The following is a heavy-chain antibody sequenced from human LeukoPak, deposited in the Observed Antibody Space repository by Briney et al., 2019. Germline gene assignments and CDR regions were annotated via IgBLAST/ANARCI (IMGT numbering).Heavy chain of an antibody. D-gene: IGHD2-2*01. Sequence: GGSLRLSCAASGFTFINAWMNWVRQAPGQGLEWVGRIKSKTGGGTNDYAAPVKGRFTISRDDSKNTLYLQMNSLKTEDTAVYYCTTEPPMDFWVVLPAWGQGTLVTVSS. CDR2: IKSKTGGGTN. CDR1: GFTFINAW. J-gene: IGHJ5*02. V-gene: IGHV3-15*01. CDR3: TTEPPMDFWVVLPA.